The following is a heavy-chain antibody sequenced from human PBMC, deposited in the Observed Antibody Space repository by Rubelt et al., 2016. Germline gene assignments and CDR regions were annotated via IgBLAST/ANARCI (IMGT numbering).Heavy chain of an antibody. J-gene: IGHJ4*02. CDR3: AMQVAEAEGGFFDY. CDR2: ISYSGTT. Sequence: QLQLQESGPGLVKPSETLSLTCTVSGGSISSRSYYWGWIRQPPGKGLEWIGRISYSGTTYSNPALQSRVTISVDTSNNQFSLKLTSVTAGDTAGDHCAMQVAEAEGGFFDYWGQGTRVTVST. D-gene: IGHD6-25*01. CDR1: GGSISSRSYY. V-gene: IGHV4-39*01.